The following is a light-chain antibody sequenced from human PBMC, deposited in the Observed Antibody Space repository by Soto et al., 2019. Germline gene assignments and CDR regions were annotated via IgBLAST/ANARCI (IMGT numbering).Light chain of an antibody. CDR3: QKYNNWPRT. CDR2: GAS. CDR1: QSVSSD. Sequence: EIVMTQSPATLSVSPGERATLSCRASQSVSSDLAWYHQKPGQAPRLLIYGASTRATGIPTRFSGSGSGTEFTLTINSLQAEDLSVYSCQKYNNWPRTFGQGTRLEIK. V-gene: IGKV3-15*01. J-gene: IGKJ5*01.